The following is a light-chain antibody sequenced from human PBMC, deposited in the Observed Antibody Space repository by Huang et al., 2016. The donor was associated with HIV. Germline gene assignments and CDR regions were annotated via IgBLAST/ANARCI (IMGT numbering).Light chain of an antibody. Sequence: DIQMTQSPSSVAASVGDRVTITCRASQPISNWLAWYQQRPGKASKLLIYAGSTLQSGVPSRFSGSGSGTNFTLTISGLPPEEFAIYFCQQANSFSSLSFGGGTKVEIK. V-gene: IGKV1-12*02. J-gene: IGKJ4*01. CDR2: AGS. CDR1: QPISNW. CDR3: QQANSFSSLS.